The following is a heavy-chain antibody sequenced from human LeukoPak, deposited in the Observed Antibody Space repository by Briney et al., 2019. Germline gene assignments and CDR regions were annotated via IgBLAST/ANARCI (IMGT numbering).Heavy chain of an antibody. CDR2: IYPDDSST. V-gene: IGHV5-51*01. Sequence: GESLKISCQGSGYSFTNHRIAWVRQMPGKGLEWMGMIYPDDSSTKYSPSFRGQITISADKSINTAHLEWSTLKASDTAMYYCARQYVYNGRIDYWGQGTLVTVSS. CDR3: ARQYVYNGRIDY. CDR1: GYSFTNHR. D-gene: IGHD5-24*01. J-gene: IGHJ4*02.